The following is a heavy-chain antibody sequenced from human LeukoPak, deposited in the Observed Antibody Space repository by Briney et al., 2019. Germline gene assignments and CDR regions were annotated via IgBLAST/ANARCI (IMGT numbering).Heavy chain of an antibody. D-gene: IGHD6-19*01. Sequence: GESLKISCKDSGYSLTSYWIGWVRQMPGKGLEWMGIIYPDNSDTRYSPSFEGQVIISADKSISTAYLQWSSLKASDTAMYYCARLGQWPYNWFDPWGQGTLVTVSS. CDR3: ARLGQWPYNWFDP. CDR1: GYSLTSYW. J-gene: IGHJ5*02. V-gene: IGHV5-51*01. CDR2: IYPDNSDT.